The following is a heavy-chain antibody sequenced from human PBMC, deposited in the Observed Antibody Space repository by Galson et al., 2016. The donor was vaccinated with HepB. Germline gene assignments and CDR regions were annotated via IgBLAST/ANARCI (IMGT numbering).Heavy chain of an antibody. CDR1: GFTLSGSA. V-gene: IGHV3-73*01. CDR3: TIVFHAP. D-gene: IGHD2-21*01. Sequence: SLRLSCAVSGFTLSGSALHWVRQASGKGLEWVGRIRSRLGDYTTTYAASVKGRFSISRDDSKNMAYLQMSSLQTDDSARYYCTIVFHAPWGQGTLVTVSS. CDR2: IRSRLGDYTT. J-gene: IGHJ5*02.